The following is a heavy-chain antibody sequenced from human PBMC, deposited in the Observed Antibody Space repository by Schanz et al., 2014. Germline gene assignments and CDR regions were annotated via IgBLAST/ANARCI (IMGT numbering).Heavy chain of an antibody. CDR3: ARETTIITGGAFDV. V-gene: IGHV1-18*01. CDR2: ISAFDDKT. CDR1: GYSFTTYG. J-gene: IGHJ3*01. Sequence: QVQLVQSGAEVKKPGVSVKVSCKASGYSFTTYGLNWVRQAPGQGPEWMGWISAFDDKTDYAQNLQGRLIMTTDTSTTTVYMELRGLRSDDTAVYYCARETTIITGGAFDVWGQGTMVTVSS. D-gene: IGHD3-9*01.